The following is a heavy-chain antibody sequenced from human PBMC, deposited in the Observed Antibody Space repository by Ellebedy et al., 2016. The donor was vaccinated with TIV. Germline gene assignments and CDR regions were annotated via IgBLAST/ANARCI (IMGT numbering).Heavy chain of an antibody. CDR2: IKPNSGGT. Sequence: AASVKVSCKASGYTFTGYYMHWVRQAPGQGLEWMGWIKPNSGGTNYAQKFQGRVTMTRDTSTSTVYMELSSLRSEDTAVYYCARVKSPMVRGGVFDYWGQGTLVTVSS. CDR3: ARVKSPMVRGGVFDY. V-gene: IGHV1-2*02. D-gene: IGHD3-10*01. J-gene: IGHJ4*02. CDR1: GYTFTGYY.